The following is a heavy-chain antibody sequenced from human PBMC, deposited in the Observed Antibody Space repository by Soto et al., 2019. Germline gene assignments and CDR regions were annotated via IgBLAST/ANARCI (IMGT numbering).Heavy chain of an antibody. D-gene: IGHD4-17*01. Sequence: EVQLFESGGGLVQPGGSLRLSCAASGFTFSSYAMSWVRQAPGKGLEWVSAISGSGGSTYYADSVKGRFTISRDNSKNTLYLQMNSLRAEDTAVYYCAKFQAQIHYYGDYENWFDPWGQGTLVTVSS. V-gene: IGHV3-23*01. CDR3: AKFQAQIHYYGDYENWFDP. J-gene: IGHJ5*02. CDR1: GFTFSSYA. CDR2: ISGSGGST.